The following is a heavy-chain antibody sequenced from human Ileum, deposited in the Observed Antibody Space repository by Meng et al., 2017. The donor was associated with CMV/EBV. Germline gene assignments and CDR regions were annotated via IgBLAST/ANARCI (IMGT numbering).Heavy chain of an antibody. CDR2: ISSYYGVT. V-gene: IGHV1-18*01. Sequence: GEGVKQEGALVKLSCKVSVSNFHHYCFCWVGAVTGQGLECMRWISSYYGVTNYAEKFQDRVNMPRRTSMTTDNMEMTTLRDEDTVIYYCVSGSGPRTKADSNTFDSWGQGTLVTVSS. J-gene: IGHJ4*02. CDR1: VSNFHHYC. CDR3: VSGSGPRTKADSNTFDS. D-gene: IGHD2/OR15-2a*01.